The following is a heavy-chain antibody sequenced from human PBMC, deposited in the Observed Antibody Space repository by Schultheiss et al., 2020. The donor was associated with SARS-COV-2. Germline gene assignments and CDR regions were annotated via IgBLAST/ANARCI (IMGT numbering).Heavy chain of an antibody. J-gene: IGHJ4*02. CDR1: GFTFSSYT. V-gene: IGHV3-30*01. CDR3: ARELFYNYFDY. Sequence: GGSLRLSCESSGFTFSSYTMHWVRQAPGKGLEWVAIISYDGSNKYYGDSVKGRFTISRDNSKNTLYLQMNSLRAEDTAVYYCARELFYNYFDYWGQGTLVTVSS. CDR2: ISYDGSNK. D-gene: IGHD3-3*01.